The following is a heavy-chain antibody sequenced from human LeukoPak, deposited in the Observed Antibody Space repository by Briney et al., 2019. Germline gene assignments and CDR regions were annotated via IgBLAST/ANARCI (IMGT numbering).Heavy chain of an antibody. D-gene: IGHD6-6*01. CDR3: ARGTLSSFGWFDP. V-gene: IGHV3-74*01. J-gene: IGHJ5*02. Sequence: PGGSLRLSCAASGFTFSSYWMHWVRQAPGKGLVWVSRINSDGSSTSYADSVKGRFTISRDNAKNTLYLQMNSLGAEDTAVYYCARGTLSSFGWFDPWGRGTLVTVSS. CDR2: INSDGSST. CDR1: GFTFSSYW.